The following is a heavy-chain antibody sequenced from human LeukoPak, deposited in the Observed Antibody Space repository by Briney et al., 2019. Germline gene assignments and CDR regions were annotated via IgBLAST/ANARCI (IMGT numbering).Heavy chain of an antibody. CDR1: GFTFSSYV. CDR3: AKERYTTNPRYFDY. D-gene: IGHD1-1*01. V-gene: IGHV3-30*18. J-gene: IGHJ4*02. Sequence: GRPLRLSCAASGFTFSSYVMHWVRQAPGKGLEWVAIISYDGSNKYYADSVKGRFTISRDNSKNTLYLQMNSLRAEDTAVYYCAKERYTTNPRYFDYWGQGTLVTVSS. CDR2: ISYDGSNK.